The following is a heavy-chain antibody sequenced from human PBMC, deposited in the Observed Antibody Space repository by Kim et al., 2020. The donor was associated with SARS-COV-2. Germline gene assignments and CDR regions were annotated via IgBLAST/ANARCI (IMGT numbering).Heavy chain of an antibody. CDR1: GYTFTGYY. CDR3: ARAPTSDFWSGYTPYNWFDP. CDR2: INPNSGGT. J-gene: IGHJ5*02. V-gene: IGHV1-2*02. Sequence: ASVKVSCKASGYTFTGYYMHWVRQAPGQGLEWMGWINPNSGGTNYAQKFQGRVTMTRDTSISTAYMELSRLRSDDTAVYYCARAPTSDFWSGYTPYNWFDPWGQGTLVTVSS. D-gene: IGHD3-3*01.